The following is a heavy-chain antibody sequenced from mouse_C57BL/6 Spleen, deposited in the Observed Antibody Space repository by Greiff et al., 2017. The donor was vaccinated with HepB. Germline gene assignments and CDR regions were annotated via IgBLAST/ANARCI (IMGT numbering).Heavy chain of an antibody. CDR2: ISYDGSN. J-gene: IGHJ2*01. Sequence: ESGPGLVKPSQSLSLTCSVTGYSITSGYYWNWIRQFPGNKLEWMGYISYDGSNNYNPSLKNRISITRDTSKNQFFLKLNSVTTEDTATYYCARFIYDGYYVNYWGQGTTLTVSS. CDR3: ARFIYDGYYVNY. CDR1: GYSITSGYY. D-gene: IGHD2-3*01. V-gene: IGHV3-6*01.